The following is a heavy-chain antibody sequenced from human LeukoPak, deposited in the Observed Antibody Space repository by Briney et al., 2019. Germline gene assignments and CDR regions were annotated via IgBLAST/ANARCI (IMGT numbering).Heavy chain of an antibody. CDR1: GGTFSSYA. CDR3: ARALPYYYGSGSSNYYYYYMDV. V-gene: IGHV1-69*13. D-gene: IGHD3-10*01. Sequence: SVKVSCKASGGTFSSYAISWVRQAPGQGLEWMGGIIPIFGTANYAQKFQGRVTITADESTSTAYMELSSLRSEDTAVYYCARALPYYYGSGSSNYYYYYMDVWGKGTTVTISS. CDR2: IIPIFGTA. J-gene: IGHJ6*03.